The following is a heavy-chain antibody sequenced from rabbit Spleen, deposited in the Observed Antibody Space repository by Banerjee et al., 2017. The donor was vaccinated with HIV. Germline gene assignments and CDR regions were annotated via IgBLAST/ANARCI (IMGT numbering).Heavy chain of an antibody. Sequence: EQLEESGGGLVKPEGSLTLTCKASGVSLNDKDVMCWVRQAPGKGPEWIACIDAGSSGSTYYASWAKGRFTISKTSSTTVTLQMTSLTVADTATYFCARDTGSSFSSYGMDLWGQGTLVTVS. D-gene: IGHD8-1*01. V-gene: IGHV1S45*01. J-gene: IGHJ6*01. CDR2: IDAGSSGST. CDR3: ARDTGSSFSSYGMDL. CDR1: GVSLNDKDV.